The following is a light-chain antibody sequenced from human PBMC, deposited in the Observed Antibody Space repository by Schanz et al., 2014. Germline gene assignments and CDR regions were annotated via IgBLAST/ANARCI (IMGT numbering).Light chain of an antibody. CDR1: SSDIGNYNY. Sequence: QSALTQPPSASGSPGQSVTISCTGTSSDIGNYNYVSWYQQHPGQAPKLVIYEVTKRPSGVPDRFSGSKSGNTASLTISGLQAEDEADYYCCSYAGRRVVFGGGTKVTVL. CDR2: EVT. J-gene: IGLJ2*01. CDR3: CSYAGRRVV. V-gene: IGLV2-8*01.